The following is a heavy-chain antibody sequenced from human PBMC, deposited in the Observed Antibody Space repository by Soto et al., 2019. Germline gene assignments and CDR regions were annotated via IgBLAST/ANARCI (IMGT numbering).Heavy chain of an antibody. V-gene: IGHV3-23*01. D-gene: IGHD6-19*01. CDR1: GFTFSSYA. CDR3: AKDEGASSGWYWGAFDI. CDR2: ISGSGGST. J-gene: IGHJ3*02. Sequence: EVQLLESGGGLVQPGGSLRLSCAASGFTFSSYAMSWVRQAPGKGLEWVSAISGSGGSTYYADSVKGRFTISRDNSKHTLYLQMNSLRAEDTAVYYCAKDEGASSGWYWGAFDIWGQGTMVTVSS.